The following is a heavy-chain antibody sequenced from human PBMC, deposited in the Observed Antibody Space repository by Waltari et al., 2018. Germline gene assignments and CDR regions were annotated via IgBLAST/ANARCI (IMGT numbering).Heavy chain of an antibody. CDR3: TRAGHGLTPTNLRYYYYMDV. CDR1: EFTFGDYA. J-gene: IGHJ6*03. D-gene: IGHD3-16*01. CDR2: IRSEFYGGTT. Sequence: EVQLVESGGGLGQPGRSRRVSCTASEFTFGDYAMNWFHLARGKGLEWEGFIRSEFYGGTTEYAASVKGRFPISRDDSKNIAYLQMNSLKSEDTAVYFCTRAGHGLTPTNLRYYYYMDVWGKGTTVTISS. V-gene: IGHV3-49*03.